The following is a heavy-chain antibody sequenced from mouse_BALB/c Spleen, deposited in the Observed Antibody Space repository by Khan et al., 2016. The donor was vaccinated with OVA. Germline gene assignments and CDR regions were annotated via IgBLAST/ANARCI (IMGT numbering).Heavy chain of an antibody. CDR3: ARGNYYGYDFDY. Sequence: EVQLQESGPGLVKPSQSLSLTCTVTGYSITSGYAWNWIRQFPGNKLEWMGYISYSGVTSSTPSLKSRISITRDTSKNQFFLQLTSVTTEDTATYYCARGNYYGYDFDYWGQGTTLTVSS. J-gene: IGHJ2*01. V-gene: IGHV3-2*02. CDR1: GYSITSGYA. D-gene: IGHD1-2*01. CDR2: ISYSGVT.